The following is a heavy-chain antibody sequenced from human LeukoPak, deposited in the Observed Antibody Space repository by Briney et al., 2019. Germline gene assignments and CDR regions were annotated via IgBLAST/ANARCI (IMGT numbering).Heavy chain of an antibody. Sequence: PGGSLRLSCAASGFTFSDYYMSWIRQAPGKGLERVSYISSSGSTRYYADSVKGRFTIPRDNAKNSLYLQMNSLRAEDRAVYYCAVTRSYYFDYWGQGTLVTVSS. D-gene: IGHD2-21*02. J-gene: IGHJ4*02. CDR2: ISSSGSTR. CDR3: AVTRSYYFDY. V-gene: IGHV3-11*01. CDR1: GFTFSDYY.